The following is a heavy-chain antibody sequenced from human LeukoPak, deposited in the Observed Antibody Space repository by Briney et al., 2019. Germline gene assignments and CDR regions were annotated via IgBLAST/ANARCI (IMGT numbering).Heavy chain of an antibody. V-gene: IGHV3-21*01. Sequence: GGSLRLSCAASGFTFSSYSMNWVRQAPGKGLEWVSSISSSSSYIYYADSVKGRFTISRDNAKNSLYLQMNSLRAEDTAVYYCARDKDSGYEGVFLDYWGQGTLVTVSS. CDR1: GFTFSSYS. CDR2: ISSSSSYI. J-gene: IGHJ4*02. D-gene: IGHD5-12*01. CDR3: ARDKDSGYEGVFLDY.